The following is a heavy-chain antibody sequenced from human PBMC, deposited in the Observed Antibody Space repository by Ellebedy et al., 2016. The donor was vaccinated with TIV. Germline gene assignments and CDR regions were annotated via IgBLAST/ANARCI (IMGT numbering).Heavy chain of an antibody. J-gene: IGHJ4*02. CDR2: ISYSGST. CDR3: ARAVIAARPDY. D-gene: IGHD6-6*01. Sequence: MPSETLSLTCTVSGGSISSYYWSWIRQPPGKGLEWIGYISYSGSTNYNPSLKSRVTISVDTSKNQFSLKLSSVTAADTAVYYCARAVIAARPDYWGQGTLVTVSS. V-gene: IGHV4-59*12. CDR1: GGSISSYY.